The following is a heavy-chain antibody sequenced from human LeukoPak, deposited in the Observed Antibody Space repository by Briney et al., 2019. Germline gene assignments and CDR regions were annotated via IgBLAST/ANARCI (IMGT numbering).Heavy chain of an antibody. CDR3: ARSDYCTNGVCYTPFDY. CDR2: IIPILGIA. V-gene: IGHV1-69*02. D-gene: IGHD2-8*01. Sequence: SVSVSCKTFGYTFTHYYIHWVRQAPGQGLEWMGRIIPILGIANYAQKFQGRVTITADKSTSTAYMELSSLRSEDTAVYYCARSDYCTNGVCYTPFDYWGQGTLVTVSS. J-gene: IGHJ4*02. CDR1: GYTFTHYY.